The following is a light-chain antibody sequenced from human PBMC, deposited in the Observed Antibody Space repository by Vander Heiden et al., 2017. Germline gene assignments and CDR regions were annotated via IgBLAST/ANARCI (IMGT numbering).Light chain of an antibody. CDR3: QQRSNWPAA. CDR1: QSVSSY. J-gene: IGKJ4*01. Sequence: ESVLTQSPATLSLSPGERATLSCRANQSVSSYLAWYQQKPGQAPRLLIYDASNRATGVPARFSGSGSGRDFTLTISSLEPEDFAIYYCQQRSNWPAAFGGGTKVEIK. V-gene: IGKV3-11*02. CDR2: DAS.